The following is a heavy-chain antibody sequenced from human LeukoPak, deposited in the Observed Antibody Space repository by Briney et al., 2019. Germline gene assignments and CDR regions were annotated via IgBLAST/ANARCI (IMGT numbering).Heavy chain of an antibody. Sequence: GGSLRLSCAASGFTFRTYGMHWVRQAPGKGLEWVTFIRYDESDKYYADSVKGRFTISRDNSKNTLYLQMNSLRVDDTAVYYCATLGLGFCDRSRCYEDYWGQGTRVTVSS. CDR3: ATLGLGFCDRSRCYEDY. CDR1: GFTFRTYG. J-gene: IGHJ4*02. V-gene: IGHV3-30*02. CDR2: IRYDESDK. D-gene: IGHD2-2*01.